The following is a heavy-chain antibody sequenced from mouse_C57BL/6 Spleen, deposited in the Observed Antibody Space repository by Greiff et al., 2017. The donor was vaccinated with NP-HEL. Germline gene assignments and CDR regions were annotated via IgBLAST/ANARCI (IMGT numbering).Heavy chain of an antibody. CDR1: GYTFTSYW. V-gene: IGHV1-64*01. Sequence: QVQLQQPGAELVKPGASVKLSCKASGYTFTSYWMHWVKQRPGQGLEWIGMIHPNSGSTNYNEKFKSKATLTVDKSYSTAYMQLSSLTSEVSAVYHCARYGYYCSSPFAYWGQGTLVSVSA. D-gene: IGHD1-1*01. J-gene: IGHJ3*01. CDR3: ARYGYYCSSPFAY. CDR2: IHPNSGST.